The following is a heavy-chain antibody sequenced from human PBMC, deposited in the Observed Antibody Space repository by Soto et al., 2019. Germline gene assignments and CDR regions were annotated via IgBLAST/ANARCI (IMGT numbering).Heavy chain of an antibody. CDR2: INPDTGST. Sequence: QVRLVQSGADVQRPGASMNISCQASGYQFTGSYLHWVRRAPGHGLQWMGMINPDTGSTTYAETFPERVNITPDKSASPRFFGLGKPTFYDPGTFLCARQFCNWHNFYLYFDFWGQGTFVSVSS. CDR3: ARQFCNWHNFYLYFDF. V-gene: IGHV1-2*01. J-gene: IGHJ4*02. D-gene: IGHD1-1*01. CDR1: GYQFTGSY.